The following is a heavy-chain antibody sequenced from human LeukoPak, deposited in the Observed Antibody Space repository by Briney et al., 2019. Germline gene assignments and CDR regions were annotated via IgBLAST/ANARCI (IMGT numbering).Heavy chain of an antibody. CDR1: GGTFSSYA. V-gene: IGHV1-69*05. D-gene: IGHD3-22*01. Sequence: SVKVSCKASGGTFSSYAISWVRQAPGQGLEWMGRIIPIFGTANYAQKLQGRVTNTTDESTSTAYMELSSLRSEDTAVYYCARDYGSGYPFDYWGQGTLVTVCS. J-gene: IGHJ4*02. CDR2: IIPIFGTA. CDR3: ARDYGSGYPFDY.